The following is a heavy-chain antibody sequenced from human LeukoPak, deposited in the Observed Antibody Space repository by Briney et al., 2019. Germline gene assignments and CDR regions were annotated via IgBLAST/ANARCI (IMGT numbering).Heavy chain of an antibody. V-gene: IGHV1-69*01. CDR3: ARGSFSGDARDAFNI. J-gene: IGHJ3*02. CDR2: IIPIFGTA. CDR1: GGTFSSYA. D-gene: IGHD4-17*01. Sequence: SVKVSCKASGGTFSSYAISWVRQAPGQGLEWMGGIIPIFGTANYAQKFQGRVTITADGSTSTAYMELSSLRSEDTAVYYCARGSFSGDARDAFNIWGQGTMVTVSS.